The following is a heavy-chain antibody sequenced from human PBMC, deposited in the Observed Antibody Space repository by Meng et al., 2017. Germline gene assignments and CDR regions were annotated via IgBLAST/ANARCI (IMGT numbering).Heavy chain of an antibody. Sequence: SVKVSCKASGGTFSSYAISWVRQAPGQGLEWMGGLIPIFGTANYSQKFQGRVTITADKSTSTAYMELSSLRSEDTAVYYCARDPRSRPPVKVTAMVNAFDIWGQGTMVTVSS. V-gene: IGHV1-69*06. D-gene: IGHD5-18*01. J-gene: IGHJ3*02. CDR2: LIPIFGTA. CDR3: ARDPRSRPPVKVTAMVNAFDI. CDR1: GGTFSSYA.